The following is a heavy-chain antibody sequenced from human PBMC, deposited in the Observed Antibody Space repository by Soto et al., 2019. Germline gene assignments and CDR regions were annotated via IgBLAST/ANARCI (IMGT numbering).Heavy chain of an antibody. CDR2: VWYDGSNK. CDR3: ARDKGYYYSYYGMDV. J-gene: IGHJ6*02. Sequence: VQLVESGGGVVQPGRSLRLSCAASGFTFSSYGMHWVRQAPGKGLEWVAVVWYDGSNKYYADSVKGRFTISRDNSKNTLYLQMNSLRAEDTAVYYCARDKGYYYSYYGMDVWGQGTTVTVSS. V-gene: IGHV3-33*01. CDR1: GFTFSSYG.